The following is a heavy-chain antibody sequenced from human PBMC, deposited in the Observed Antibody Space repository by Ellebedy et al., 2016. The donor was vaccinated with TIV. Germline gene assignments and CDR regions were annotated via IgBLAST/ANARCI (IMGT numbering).Heavy chain of an antibody. CDR3: AKGTYSSGWYLFDY. Sequence: GESLKISCAASGFTFSSNATSWVRQPPGKGLEWVSGITGSGGRTYHADSVKGRFTISRDNSKNTLYLPMNSLRAEDTAVNYCAKGTYSSGWYLFDYWGQGTLVTVSS. D-gene: IGHD6-19*01. CDR2: ITGSGGRT. CDR1: GFTFSSNA. V-gene: IGHV3-23*01. J-gene: IGHJ4*02.